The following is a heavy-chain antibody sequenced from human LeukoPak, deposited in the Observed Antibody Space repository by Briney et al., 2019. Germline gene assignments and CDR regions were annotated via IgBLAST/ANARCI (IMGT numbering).Heavy chain of an antibody. D-gene: IGHD2-15*01. CDR3: AKDPGWRQLIPMHLDY. J-gene: IGHJ4*02. CDR1: GFTFSSYG. V-gene: IGHV3-30*18. CDR2: ISYDGSNK. Sequence: LSGGSLRLSCAASGFTFSSYGMHWVRQAPGKGLEWVAVISYDGSNKYYADSVKGRFTISRDNTKNTLYLQMDSLRTEDTAVYYCAKDPGWRQLIPMHLDYWGLGTLVTVSS.